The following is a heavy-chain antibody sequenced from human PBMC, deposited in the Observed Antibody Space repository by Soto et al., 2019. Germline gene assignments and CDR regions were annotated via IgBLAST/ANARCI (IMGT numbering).Heavy chain of an antibody. V-gene: IGHV3-21*01. Sequence: KPGGSLRLSCAASGSTFSSYSMNWVRQAPGKELEWVSSISSSSIYIYYADSVKGRLTTSTENAKNSLYLQINSLRAEDTAVYYCASLYGMDVWGQGTTVTVSS. CDR2: ISSSSIYI. J-gene: IGHJ6*02. CDR1: GSTFSSYS. CDR3: ASLYGMDV.